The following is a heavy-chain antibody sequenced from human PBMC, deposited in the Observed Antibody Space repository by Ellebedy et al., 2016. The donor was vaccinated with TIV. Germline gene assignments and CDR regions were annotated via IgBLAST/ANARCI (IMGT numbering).Heavy chain of an antibody. V-gene: IGHV3-30-3*01. J-gene: IGHJ4*02. CDR3: ARDLILYCGGDCSSPFDY. Sequence: WIRQAPGKGLEWVARLSNDGNSPDYADSVKGRFTVSRDNSNSTLYLQMNSLRAEDTAVYYCARDLILYCGGDCSSPFDYWGQGTLVTVSS. D-gene: IGHD2-21*01. CDR2: LSNDGNSP.